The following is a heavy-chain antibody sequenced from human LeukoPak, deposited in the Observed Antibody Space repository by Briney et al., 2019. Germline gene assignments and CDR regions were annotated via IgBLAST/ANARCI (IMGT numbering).Heavy chain of an antibody. CDR2: ISYDGSNK. J-gene: IGHJ6*03. D-gene: IGHD3-3*01. CDR1: GFTFSSYA. Sequence: GGSLRLSCAASGFTFSSYAMHWVRQAPGKGLEWVAVISYDGSNKYYADSVKGRFTISRDNSKNTLYLQMNSLRAEDTAVYYCARGPVQNVPTYYDFWSGYYDVYYYYYYYMDVWGKGTTVTVSS. CDR3: ARGPVQNVPTYYDFWSGYYDVYYYYYYYMDV. V-gene: IGHV3-30*01.